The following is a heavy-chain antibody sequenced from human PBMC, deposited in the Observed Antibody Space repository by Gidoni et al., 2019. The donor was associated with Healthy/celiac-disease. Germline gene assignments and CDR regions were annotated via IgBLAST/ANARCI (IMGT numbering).Heavy chain of an antibody. V-gene: IGHV1-69*01. J-gene: IGHJ6*02. CDR1: GGTFSSYA. Sequence: HVQLVQSGAEVKKPGSSVKVSCKASGGTFSSYAISWVRQAPGQGLEWMGGIIPIFGTANYAQKFQGRVTITADESTSTAYMELSSLRSEDTAVYYCARVNSRAARPPLGMDVWGQGTTVTVSS. D-gene: IGHD6-6*01. CDR3: ARVNSRAARPPLGMDV. CDR2: IIPIFGTA.